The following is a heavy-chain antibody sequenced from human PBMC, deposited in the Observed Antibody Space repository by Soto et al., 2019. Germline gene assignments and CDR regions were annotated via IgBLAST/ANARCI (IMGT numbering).Heavy chain of an antibody. CDR3: AKEGIAAAGTYYYGMDV. CDR1: GFTFDDYT. D-gene: IGHD6-13*01. J-gene: IGHJ6*02. Sequence: GGSLRLSCAASGFTFDDYTMHWVRQAPGKGLEWVSLISWDGGSTYYADSVKGRFTISRDNSKNSLYLQMNSLRTEDTALYYCAKEGIAAAGTYYYGMDVWGQGTTVTVSS. V-gene: IGHV3-43*01. CDR2: ISWDGGST.